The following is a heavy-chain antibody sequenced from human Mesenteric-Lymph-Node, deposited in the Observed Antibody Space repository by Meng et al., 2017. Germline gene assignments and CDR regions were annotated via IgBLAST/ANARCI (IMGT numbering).Heavy chain of an antibody. D-gene: IGHD6-13*01. J-gene: IGHJ5*02. CDR2: IIPIFGTA. Sequence: VKVSCKASGGTFSSYAISWVRQAPGQGLEWMGGIIPIFGTANYAQKFQGRVTMTTDTSISTAYMELSRLRSDDTAVYYCAREMGIAAAGRGSWFDPWGQGTLVTVSS. V-gene: IGHV1-69*05. CDR3: AREMGIAAAGRGSWFDP. CDR1: GGTFSSYA.